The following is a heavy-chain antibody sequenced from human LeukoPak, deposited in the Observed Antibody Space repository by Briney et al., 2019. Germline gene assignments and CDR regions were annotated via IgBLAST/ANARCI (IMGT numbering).Heavy chain of an antibody. V-gene: IGHV4-59*01. D-gene: IGHD1-26*01. J-gene: IGHJ5*02. Sequence: SETLSLTCTVSGGSISSYYWSWIRQPPGKGLEWIGYIYYSGSTNYNPYLKSRVTISVDTSKNQFSLKLSSVTAADTAVYYCARGGARRWELLYWFDPWGQGTLVTVSS. CDR3: ARGGARRWELLYWFDP. CDR1: GGSISSYY. CDR2: IYYSGST.